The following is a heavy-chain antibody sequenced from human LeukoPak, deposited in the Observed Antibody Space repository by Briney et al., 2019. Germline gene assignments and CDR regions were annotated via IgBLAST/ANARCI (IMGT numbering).Heavy chain of an antibody. CDR2: IIPIFGTA. Sequence: GASVKVSCKASGGTFSSYAISWVRQAPGQGLEWMGGIIPIFGTANYAQKFQGRVTITADESTSTAYMELSSLRSEDTAVYYCATDKNYYGSGSYYNAPLDDALDIWGQGTMVTVSS. J-gene: IGHJ3*02. D-gene: IGHD3-10*01. CDR1: GGTFSSYA. CDR3: ATDKNYYGSGSYYNAPLDDALDI. V-gene: IGHV1-69*13.